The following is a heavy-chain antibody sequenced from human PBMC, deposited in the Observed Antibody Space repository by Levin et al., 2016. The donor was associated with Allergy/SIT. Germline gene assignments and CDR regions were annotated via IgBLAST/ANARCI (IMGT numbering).Heavy chain of an antibody. CDR1: GFSLSNARMG. Sequence: SGPTLVKPTETLTLTCTVSGFSLSNARMGVSWIRQPPGKALEWLAHIFSNDEKSYSTSLKSRLTTTKDTSKNQVVLTMTNMDPVDTATYYCAHSFTLYYYGSGSYYFDYWGQGTLVTVSS. CDR2: IFSNDEK. CDR3: AHSFTLYYYGSGSYYFDY. J-gene: IGHJ4*02. D-gene: IGHD3-10*01. V-gene: IGHV2-26*01.